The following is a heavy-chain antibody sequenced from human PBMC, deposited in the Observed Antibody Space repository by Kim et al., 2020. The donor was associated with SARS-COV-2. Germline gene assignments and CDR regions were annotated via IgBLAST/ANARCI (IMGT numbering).Heavy chain of an antibody. Sequence: AAPVQGRFTISRDDSKNTLYLQMNSLKTEDTAVYYCTTEALLLWFGASDYWGQGTLVTVSS. D-gene: IGHD3-10*01. J-gene: IGHJ4*02. V-gene: IGHV3-15*01. CDR3: TTEALLLWFGASDY.